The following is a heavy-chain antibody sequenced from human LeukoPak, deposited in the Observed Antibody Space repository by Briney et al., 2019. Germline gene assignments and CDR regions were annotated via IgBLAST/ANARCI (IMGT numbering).Heavy chain of an antibody. Sequence: PSETLSLTCAVYGGSFSGYSWSWIRQPPGKGLEWIGEINHSGSTNYNPSLKSRVTISVDTSKNQFSLKLSSVTAADTAVYYCARLSYGSGSFRFDYWGQGTLVTVSS. CDR3: ARLSYGSGSFRFDY. V-gene: IGHV4-34*01. J-gene: IGHJ4*02. CDR1: GGSFSGYS. CDR2: INHSGST. D-gene: IGHD3-10*01.